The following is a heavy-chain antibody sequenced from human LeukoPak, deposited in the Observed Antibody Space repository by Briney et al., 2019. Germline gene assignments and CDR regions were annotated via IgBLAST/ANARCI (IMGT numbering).Heavy chain of an antibody. Sequence: GGSLRLSCAASGFTFSSYAMHWVRQAPGKGLECVAFIRYDGSNKYYADSVKGRFTISRDNSKNTLYLQMNSLRAEDTAVYYCAKDAFSISSYYYYYMDVWGKGTTVTVSS. CDR1: GFTFSSYA. CDR3: AKDAFSISSYYYYYMDV. V-gene: IGHV3-30*02. J-gene: IGHJ6*03. D-gene: IGHD6-6*01. CDR2: IRYDGSNK.